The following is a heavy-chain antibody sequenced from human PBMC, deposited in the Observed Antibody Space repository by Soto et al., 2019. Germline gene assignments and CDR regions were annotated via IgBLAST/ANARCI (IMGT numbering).Heavy chain of an antibody. CDR2: ITYNGDT. CDR3: ARAVVINYGVFDY. Sequence: ASVKVSCKASGYTFTSYVISWVRQAPGQGLEWMGWITYNGDTNYPQKFQGRVTMTTDKSTSTAYMELRSLRSDDTAVYYCARAVVINYGVFDYWGQGTLVTVSS. J-gene: IGHJ4*02. CDR1: GYTFTSYV. V-gene: IGHV1-18*01. D-gene: IGHD3-22*01.